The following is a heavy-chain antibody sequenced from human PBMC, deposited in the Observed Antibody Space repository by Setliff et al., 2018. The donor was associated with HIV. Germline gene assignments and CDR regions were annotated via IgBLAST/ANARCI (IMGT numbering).Heavy chain of an antibody. D-gene: IGHD3-16*02. J-gene: IGHJ4*02. Sequence: GGSLRLSCAASGFTFSDYWMHWVRQDPGKGLVWVSRINSGGSNTRYADSVKGRFTISRDNAKNSLYLQMNNLRAEDTAFYYCARQTFYLSGSYRLYYFDYWGPGTLVTVSS. CDR3: ARQTFYLSGSYRLYYFDY. CDR1: GFTFSDYW. V-gene: IGHV3-74*01. CDR2: INSGGSNT.